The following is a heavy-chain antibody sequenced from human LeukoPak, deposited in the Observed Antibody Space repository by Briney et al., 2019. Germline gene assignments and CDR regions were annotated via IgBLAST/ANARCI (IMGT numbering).Heavy chain of an antibody. J-gene: IGHJ4*02. CDR1: GFTLSSYA. D-gene: IGHD3-16*02. V-gene: IGHV3-23*01. CDR2: ISGSGGST. Sequence: GGSLRLSCAASGFTLSSYAMSWVRQAPGKGREWVSAISGSGGSTYYAHSLKGRFTISRDNSKNTLYLQMNSLRAEDTAVYYCAKTFTFGGVIVMWYFDYWGQGTLVTVSS. CDR3: AKTFTFGGVIVMWYFDY.